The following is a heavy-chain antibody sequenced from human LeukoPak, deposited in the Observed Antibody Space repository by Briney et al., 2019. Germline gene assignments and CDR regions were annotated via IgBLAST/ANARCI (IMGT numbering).Heavy chain of an antibody. Sequence: ASVKASCKTSGYTFTGYYMHWVRQAPGQGLEWMGWINPNSGGTNYAEKLQGRVTMTRDTSINTAYMELSSLRSDDTAVYYCAKTYDSGAYYPDYWGQGGRVTVSS. D-gene: IGHD3-22*01. J-gene: IGHJ4*02. CDR3: AKTYDSGAYYPDY. V-gene: IGHV1-2*02. CDR2: INPNSGGT. CDR1: GYTFTGYY.